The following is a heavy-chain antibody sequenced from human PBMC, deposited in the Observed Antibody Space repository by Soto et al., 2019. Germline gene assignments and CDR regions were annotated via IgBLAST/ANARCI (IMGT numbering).Heavy chain of an antibody. CDR2: IDPSGNGT. V-gene: IGHV1-46*01. J-gene: IGHJ4*02. D-gene: IGHD3-22*01. Sequence: QVQLVQSGAEVKKPGASVKVSCKASGHTLINYYMHWVRQAPGQGLDWLGKIDPSGNGTSYAERFQGINTLTSDTSTNSVYVELSSLRSEDTAIYYCAINYYDSSAYLYWGQGTLVTVSS. CDR1: GHTLINYY. CDR3: AINYYDSSAYLY.